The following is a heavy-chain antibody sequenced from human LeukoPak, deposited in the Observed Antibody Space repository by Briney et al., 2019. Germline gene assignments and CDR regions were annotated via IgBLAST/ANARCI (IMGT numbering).Heavy chain of an antibody. CDR1: GGSISSGSYY. CDR2: IYTSGST. D-gene: IGHD3-10*01. CDR3: ARDTYGLNWFDP. J-gene: IGHJ5*02. V-gene: IGHV4-61*02. Sequence: SETLSLTCTVSGGSISSGSYYWSWIRQPAGKGLEWIGCIYTSGSTNYNPSLKSRVTISVDTSKNQFSLKLSSVTAADTAVYYCARDTYGLNWFDPWGQGTLVTVSS.